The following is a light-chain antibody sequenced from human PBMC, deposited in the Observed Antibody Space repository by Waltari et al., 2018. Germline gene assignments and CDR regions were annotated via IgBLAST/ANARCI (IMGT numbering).Light chain of an antibody. V-gene: IGLV5-45*03. CDR2: DSDN. CDR1: SDINVVNYR. J-gene: IGLJ2*01. CDR3: MVWHGGGVI. Sequence: QAVLTQPSSLSAPPGASASLTCTLRSDINVVNYRIFWYQQMPGSPPHYLLTDSDNQRGPGVPRRFSGSKDASANAGILLISGVQSEDEADYYGMVWHGGGVIFGGGTKLTVL.